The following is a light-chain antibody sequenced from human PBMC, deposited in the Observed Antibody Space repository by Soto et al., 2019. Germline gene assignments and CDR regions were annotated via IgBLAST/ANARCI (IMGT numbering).Light chain of an antibody. J-gene: IGLJ1*01. CDR1: SSDVGSFNY. CDR3: VSYATSTTLYV. V-gene: IGLV2-14*01. Sequence: QSALTQPASVSGSPGQSITISCTATSSDVGSFNYVSWYQHHPGKAPKLMIYEVTSRPSGVSNRFSGSKPGNTASLTISGLQAEDEADYYCVSYATSTTLYVFGSGTKVTVL. CDR2: EVT.